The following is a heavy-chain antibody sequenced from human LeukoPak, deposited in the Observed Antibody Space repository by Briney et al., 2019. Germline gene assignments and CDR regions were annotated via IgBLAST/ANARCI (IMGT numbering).Heavy chain of an antibody. D-gene: IGHD2-8*01. Sequence: GASVNVSCKASGYTFTAHYIHWMRQAPGRGLEWVGWINPNTGGTEFAQNVQGRVTVTRDTSINTVYMELNRLTSDDTAVFYCAREAADSSVCDFWGQGSLVTVSS. J-gene: IGHJ4*02. V-gene: IGHV1-2*02. CDR3: AREAADSSVCDF. CDR2: INPNTGGT. CDR1: GYTFTAHY.